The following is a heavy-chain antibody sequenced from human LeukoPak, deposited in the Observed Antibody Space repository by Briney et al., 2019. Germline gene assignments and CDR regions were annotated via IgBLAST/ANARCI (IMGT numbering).Heavy chain of an antibody. CDR2: ISSSSSYI. D-gene: IGHD3-16*01. J-gene: IGHJ4*02. Sequence: GGSLRLSCAASGFTFNNYAMSWVRQAPGKGLEWVSSISSSSSYIYYADSVKGRFTISRDNAKNSLYLQMNSLRAEDTAVYYCARVMITFGGVINRGLDYWGQGTLVTVSS. CDR1: GFTFNNYA. V-gene: IGHV3-21*01. CDR3: ARVMITFGGVINRGLDY.